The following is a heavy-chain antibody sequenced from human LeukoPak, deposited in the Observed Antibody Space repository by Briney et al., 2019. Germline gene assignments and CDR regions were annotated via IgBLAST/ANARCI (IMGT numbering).Heavy chain of an antibody. Sequence: GGSLRLSCAASGFSFDDYSMRWVRQPPGKGLEWVSLVSWDGGSVYYADSVRGRFTISRDNRKDSLFLQMKSLKSDDSGLYFCARDRGGNSAGFDSWGQGTLVTVSS. J-gene: IGHJ4*02. V-gene: IGHV3-43*01. CDR2: VSWDGGSV. CDR1: GFSFDDYS. D-gene: IGHD5-12*01. CDR3: ARDRGGNSAGFDS.